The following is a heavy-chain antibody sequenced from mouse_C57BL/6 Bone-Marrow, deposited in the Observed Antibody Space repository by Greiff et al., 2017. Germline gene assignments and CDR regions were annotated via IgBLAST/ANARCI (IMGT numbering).Heavy chain of an antibody. CDR3: ARTSITTVVAPYYAMDY. CDR2: IHPNSGST. J-gene: IGHJ4*01. V-gene: IGHV1-64*01. CDR1: GYTFTSYW. Sequence: QVQLQQPGAELVKPGASVKLSCKASGYTFTSYWMHWVKQRPGQGLEWIGMIHPNSGSTNYNEKFKSKATLTVDKSSSTAYMQLSSLTSEDSAVYYCARTSITTVVAPYYAMDYWGQGTSVTVSS. D-gene: IGHD1-1*01.